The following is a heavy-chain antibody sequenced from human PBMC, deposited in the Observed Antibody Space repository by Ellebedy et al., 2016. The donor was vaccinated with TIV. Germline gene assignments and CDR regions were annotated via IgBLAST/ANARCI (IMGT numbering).Heavy chain of an antibody. D-gene: IGHD3-16*02. J-gene: IGHJ1*01. V-gene: IGHV3-20*04. CDR2: INCNGGST. CDR3: GTAPLIYQAFDD. Sequence: GESLKISCAASGFTFDAYGMSWVRQVPGKGLEWVSGINCNGGSTGYADSVKGRFTISRDNAKDSLYLQMSSLSAEDTAVDYCGTAPLIYQAFDDWGQGTLVIVS. CDR1: GFTFDAYG.